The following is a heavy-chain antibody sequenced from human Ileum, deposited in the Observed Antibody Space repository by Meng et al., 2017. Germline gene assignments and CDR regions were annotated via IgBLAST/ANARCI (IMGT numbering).Heavy chain of an antibody. J-gene: IGHJ4*02. CDR2: IHYSGST. CDR1: GDSFTDYY. CDR3: ARRIRGGSYLG. D-gene: IGHD1-26*01. Sequence: QLQLMQWGAGMVKPSETLYLTCNVYGDSFTDYYWNWIRQPPGKGLEWIGEIHYSGSTNYNPSLESRVTISEDTSQKQFSLRLSSVTAADTAVYYCARRIRGGSYLGWGQGTLVTVSS. V-gene: IGHV4-34*01.